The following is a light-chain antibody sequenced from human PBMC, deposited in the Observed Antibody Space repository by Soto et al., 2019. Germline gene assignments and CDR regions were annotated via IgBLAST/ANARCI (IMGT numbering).Light chain of an antibody. V-gene: IGKV1-39*01. Sequence: DIQMTQSPSSLSASVGDRVTISCRSSQHISTSLHWFQQKPGKAPKLLIYALSNLQSGVPSRFSGSGTGTEFTLIISSLQPEDVGNYFCQQSYSTPLTFGGGTKVQI. J-gene: IGKJ4*01. CDR1: QHISTS. CDR3: QQSYSTPLT. CDR2: ALS.